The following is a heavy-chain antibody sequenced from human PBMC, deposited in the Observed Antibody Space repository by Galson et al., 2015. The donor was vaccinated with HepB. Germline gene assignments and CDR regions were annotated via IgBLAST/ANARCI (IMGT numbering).Heavy chain of an antibody. J-gene: IGHJ6*02. D-gene: IGHD6-19*01. CDR3: ARDGAVAAKDQPIMGPEIAYYYYGMDV. CDR2: ISSSSSYI. Sequence: SLRLSCAASGFTFSSYSMNWVRQAPGKGLEWVSSISSSSSYIYYADSVKGRFTISRDNAKNSLYLQMNSLRAEDTAVYYCARDGAVAAKDQPIMGPEIAYYYYGMDVWGQGTTVTVSS. V-gene: IGHV3-21*01. CDR1: GFTFSSYS.